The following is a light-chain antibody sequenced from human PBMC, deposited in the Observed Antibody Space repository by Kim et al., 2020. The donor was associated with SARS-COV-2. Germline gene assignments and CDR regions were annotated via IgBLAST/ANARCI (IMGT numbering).Light chain of an antibody. CDR2: SNN. CDR1: SHKIGSKN. J-gene: IGLJ3*02. CDR3: ASGDDSLNGWV. Sequence: QRVTTSCSGSSHKIGSKNVNWYQQLPGTAPKLLMYSNNQRPSGVPDRFSGSKSGTSASLAISGLQSEDEADYYCASGDDSLNGWVFGGGTQLTVL. V-gene: IGLV1-44*01.